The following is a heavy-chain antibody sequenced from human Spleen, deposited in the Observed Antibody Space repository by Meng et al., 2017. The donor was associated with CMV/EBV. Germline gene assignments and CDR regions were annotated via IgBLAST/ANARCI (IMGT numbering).Heavy chain of an antibody. D-gene: IGHD3-3*01. Sequence: GGSLRLSCAASGFTFSSYAMHWVRQAPGKGLEWVAVISYDGSNKYYADSVKGRFTISRDNSKNTLYLQMNSLRAEDTAVYYCARDRGQRFLEWFLDFWGQGTLVTVSS. CDR2: ISYDGSNK. CDR3: ARDRGQRFLEWFLDF. V-gene: IGHV3-30*04. CDR1: GFTFSSYA. J-gene: IGHJ4*02.